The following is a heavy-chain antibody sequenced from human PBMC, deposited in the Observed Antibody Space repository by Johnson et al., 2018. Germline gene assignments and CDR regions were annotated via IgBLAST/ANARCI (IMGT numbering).Heavy chain of an antibody. V-gene: IGHV3-9*01. CDR2: RHWTSGRI. CDR3: VKGDLGSPVDI. Sequence: VQLVQSGGGLAQPGGSLGLSCATSGFTFSSNAKSWVRQAPGMGLEGVSGRHWTSGRIGYADAVRGRFSISRDKAKRALSLKVDTLRVEDRALYYCVKGDLGSPVDIWGQRTMVTVSS. J-gene: IGHJ3*02. CDR1: GFTFSSNA. D-gene: IGHD3-10*01.